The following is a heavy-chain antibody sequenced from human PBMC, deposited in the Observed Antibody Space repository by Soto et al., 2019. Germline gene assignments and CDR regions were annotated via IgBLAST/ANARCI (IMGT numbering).Heavy chain of an antibody. Sequence: QVQLVQSGAEVKKPGASVKVSCKASGYTFTSYDINWVRQATGQGLEWMGWMNPNSGNTGYAQKFQGRVTMTRITSISTAYMELSSLRSEDTAVYYCARGGVFFFAAPTNPFDYWGQGTLVTVSS. D-gene: IGHD3-10*01. CDR2: MNPNSGNT. CDR1: GYTFTSYD. CDR3: ARGGVFFFAAPTNPFDY. V-gene: IGHV1-8*01. J-gene: IGHJ4*02.